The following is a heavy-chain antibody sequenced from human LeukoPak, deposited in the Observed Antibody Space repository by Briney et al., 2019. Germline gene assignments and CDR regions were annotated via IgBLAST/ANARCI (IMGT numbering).Heavy chain of an antibody. D-gene: IGHD3-10*01. CDR2: INPNSGGT. V-gene: IGHV1-2*02. Sequence: GASVKVSCKASGYTFTCYYMHWVRQAPGQGLEWMGWINPNSGGTNYEQKFQGRVTMTREMSITTAYMDLRRLRSDDTAVYYCATFVYYDSGAFSGYMDVWGKGTTVTISS. CDR1: GYTFTCYY. J-gene: IGHJ6*03. CDR3: ATFVYYDSGAFSGYMDV.